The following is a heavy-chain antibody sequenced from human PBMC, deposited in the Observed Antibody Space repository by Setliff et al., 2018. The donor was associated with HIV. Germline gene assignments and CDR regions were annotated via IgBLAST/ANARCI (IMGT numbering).Heavy chain of an antibody. V-gene: IGHV3-33*06. CDR1: GFTFSNYG. CDR2: IWYDANNK. J-gene: IGHJ6*03. CDR3: AKEQVPAAIQFHYYYMDV. Sequence: GESLKISCAASGFTFSNYGMHWVRQAPGKGLEWVAVIWYDANNKYYADSVKGRFTISRDNSKNTLYLQMNSLRAEDTAVYYCAKEQVPAAIQFHYYYMDVWGKGTTVTVSS. D-gene: IGHD2-2*01.